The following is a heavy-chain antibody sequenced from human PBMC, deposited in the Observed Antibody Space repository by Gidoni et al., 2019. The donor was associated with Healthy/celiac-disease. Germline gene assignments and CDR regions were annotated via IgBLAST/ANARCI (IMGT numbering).Heavy chain of an antibody. CDR2: IWYDGSNK. J-gene: IGHJ4*02. Sequence: QVQLVESGGGVVQPGRSLRLSCAASGFTFSSYGMHWVRQAPGKGLEWVAVIWYDGSNKYYADSVKGRFTISRDNSKNTLYLQMNSLRAEDTAVYYCASRGGPVHTLDYWGQGTLVTVSS. D-gene: IGHD1-1*01. CDR3: ASRGGPVHTLDY. V-gene: IGHV3-33*01. CDR1: GFTFSSYG.